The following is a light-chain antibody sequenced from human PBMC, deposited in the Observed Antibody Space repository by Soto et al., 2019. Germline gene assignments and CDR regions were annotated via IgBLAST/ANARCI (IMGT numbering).Light chain of an antibody. V-gene: IGKV1-39*01. CDR3: QQSYSTPIT. CDR2: AAS. Sequence: DIHMTQSPSSLSASLGDRVTITSRASQSISSYLNWYQQKPGKAPKLLIYAASSLQSGVPSRFSGSGSGTDFTLTISSLQPEDFATYYCQQSYSTPITFGQGTRLEIK. CDR1: QSISSY. J-gene: IGKJ5*01.